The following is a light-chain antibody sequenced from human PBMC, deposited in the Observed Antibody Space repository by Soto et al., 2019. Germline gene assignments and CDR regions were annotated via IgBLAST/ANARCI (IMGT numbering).Light chain of an antibody. J-gene: IGKJ2*01. V-gene: IGKV3-20*01. Sequence: EIVLTQSPGTLSLSPGERATLSCRASQSVTSSYLAWYQQKPGQAPRLLIYGASIRASEIPDRFSGSGSGTDFTLTISRLEPEDVAVYFCQQYGSSPLYSFGQGTKLEIK. CDR2: GAS. CDR3: QQYGSSPLYS. CDR1: QSVTSSY.